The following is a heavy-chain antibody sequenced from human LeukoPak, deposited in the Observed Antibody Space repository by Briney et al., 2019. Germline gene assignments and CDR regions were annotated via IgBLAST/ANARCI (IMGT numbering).Heavy chain of an antibody. V-gene: IGHV1-2*02. CDR3: ARVSFMITFGGVIDL. CDR2: INPNSGGT. CDR1: GYTLTELS. Sequence: GASMKVSCKVSGYTLTELSMHWVRQAPGKGLEWMGWINPNSGGTNYAQKFQGRVTMTRDTSISTAYMELSRLRSDDTAVYYCARVSFMITFGGVIDLWGQGTLVTVSS. J-gene: IGHJ5*02. D-gene: IGHD3-16*01.